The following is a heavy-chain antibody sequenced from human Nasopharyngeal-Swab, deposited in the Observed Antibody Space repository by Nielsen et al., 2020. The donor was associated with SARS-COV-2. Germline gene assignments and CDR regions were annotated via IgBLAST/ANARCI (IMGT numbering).Heavy chain of an antibody. CDR2: LCSSSSYI. J-gene: IGHJ6*02. V-gene: IGHV3-21*01. D-gene: IGHD3-3*01. Sequence: WIRPPPGQGLEWVSSLCSSSSYIYSADSVKGRFTISRDNAKNSLYLQMNSLSAEDTAVYYCARDGLDYDFWSAYFMDFWGHGTTVTVSS. CDR3: ARDGLDYDFWSAYFMDF.